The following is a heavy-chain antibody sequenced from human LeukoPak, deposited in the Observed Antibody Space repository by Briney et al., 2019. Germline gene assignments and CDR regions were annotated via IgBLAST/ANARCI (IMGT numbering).Heavy chain of an antibody. CDR3: ARDNSAPPHYDSSGCDY. D-gene: IGHD3-22*01. J-gene: IGHJ4*02. CDR2: IWYDGSNK. CDR1: GFTFSSYG. V-gene: IGHV3-33*01. Sequence: PGRSLRLSCAASGFTFSSYGMHCVRQAPGKGLEWVAVIWYDGSNKYYADSVKGRFTISRDNSKNTLYLQMNSLRAEDTAVYYCARDNSAPPHYDSSGCDYWGQGTLVTVSS.